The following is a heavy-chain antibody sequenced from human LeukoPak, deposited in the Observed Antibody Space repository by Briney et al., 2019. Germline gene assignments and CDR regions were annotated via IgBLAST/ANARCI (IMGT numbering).Heavy chain of an antibody. CDR1: DFSVNNNY. CDR2: MDNFGIK. Sequence: GGSLRLACAASDFSVNNNYVDWVRQAPGKGLEWVSCMDNFGIKTYAGSVQGRVTVSRDSSRNMVFLQINSLRVEDTAVYYCAGGKYYGSGARPGYLGYWGLGTMVTVSS. CDR3: AGGKYYGSGARPGYLGY. V-gene: IGHV3-53*01. D-gene: IGHD3-10*01. J-gene: IGHJ4*02.